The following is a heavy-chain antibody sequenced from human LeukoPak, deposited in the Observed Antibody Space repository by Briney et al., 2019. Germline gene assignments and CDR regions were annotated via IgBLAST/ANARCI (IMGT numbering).Heavy chain of an antibody. CDR3: AKQLGYCSDGSCYFPY. Sequence: GGSLRLSCAASGFTFSSSAMSWVRQAPGKGLEWVSAISNNGGYTYYADTVQGRSTISRDNSKSTLCLQMNSLRAEDTAVYYCAKQLGYCSDGSCYFPYWGQGTLVTVSS. CDR2: ISNNGGYT. D-gene: IGHD2-15*01. V-gene: IGHV3-23*01. CDR1: GFTFSSSA. J-gene: IGHJ4*02.